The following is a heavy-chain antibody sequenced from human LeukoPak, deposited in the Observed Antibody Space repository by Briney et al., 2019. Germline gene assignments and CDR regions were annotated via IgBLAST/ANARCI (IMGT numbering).Heavy chain of an antibody. V-gene: IGHV3-21*01. Sequence: GGSLRLSCAASGFTFSSYAMNWVRQAPGKGLEWVSSISSSSSYIYYADSVKGRFTISRDNAKNSLYLRMNSLRAEDTAVYYCARDHPTTVVTNPYFDYWGQGTLVTVSS. J-gene: IGHJ4*02. CDR2: ISSSSSYI. D-gene: IGHD4-23*01. CDR3: ARDHPTTVVTNPYFDY. CDR1: GFTFSSYA.